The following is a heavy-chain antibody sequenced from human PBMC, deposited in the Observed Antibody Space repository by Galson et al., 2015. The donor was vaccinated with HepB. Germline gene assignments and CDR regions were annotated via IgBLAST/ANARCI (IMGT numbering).Heavy chain of an antibody. CDR1: GYSFSTYW. D-gene: IGHD6-19*01. CDR2: IYPGDSDT. J-gene: IGHJ6*02. CDR3: ARLARDWLSRGWNAVTDLTGYYGMEG. Sequence: QSGAEVKKPGESLKISCKTSGYSFSTYWIGWVRQMPGKGLEWMGIIYPGDSDTRYSPSFQGQVTISADKSISTAYVQWISLKASDTAMYYCARLARDWLSRGWNAVTDLTGYYGMEGWGQGTTVTVSS. V-gene: IGHV5-51*03.